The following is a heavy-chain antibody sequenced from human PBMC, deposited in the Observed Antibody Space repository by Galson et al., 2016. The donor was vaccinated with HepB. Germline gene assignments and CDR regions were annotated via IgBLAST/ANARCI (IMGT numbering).Heavy chain of an antibody. J-gene: IGHJ4*02. CDR1: DGSISSSTFS. CDR2: VDCGQV. V-gene: IGHV4-39*01. D-gene: IGHD1-7*01. CDR3: ARAGLGTKASFDY. Sequence: QVQLQESGPGLVKPSETLSLTCTASDGSISSSTFSWGWIRPPPGKGLECIRTVDCGQVNTNLSFEGRVTISIGMSTDVFSLKLTSLTAADTAVYYCARAGLGTKASFDYWGQGTLVAVSS.